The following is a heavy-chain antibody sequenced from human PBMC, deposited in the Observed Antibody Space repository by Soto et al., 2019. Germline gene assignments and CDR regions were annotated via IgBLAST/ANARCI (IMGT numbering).Heavy chain of an antibody. V-gene: IGHV7-4-1*01. CDR3: ARMGREWFRDGMDV. J-gene: IGHJ6*02. Sequence: GASVKVSCKASGYTFTSYAMNWVRQAPGQGLEWMGWINTNTGNPTYAQGFTGRFVFSLDTSVSTAYLQICSLKAEDTAVHYCARMGREWFRDGMDVWGQGTTVTVSS. CDR1: GYTFTSYA. CDR2: INTNTGNP. D-gene: IGHD3-3*01.